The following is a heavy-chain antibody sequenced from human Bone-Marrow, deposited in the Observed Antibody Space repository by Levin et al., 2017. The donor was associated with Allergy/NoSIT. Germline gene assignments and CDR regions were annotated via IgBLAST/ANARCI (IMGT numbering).Heavy chain of an antibody. J-gene: IGHJ6*02. D-gene: IGHD3-10*01. CDR3: ARAGGSGSYGMDV. CDR2: INSDGSST. CDR1: GFTFSSYW. V-gene: IGHV3-74*01. Sequence: GGSLRLSCAASGFTFSSYWMHWVRQAPGKGLVWVSRINSDGSSTSYADSVKGRFTISRDNAKNTLYLQMNSLRAEDTAVYYCARAGGSGSYGMDVWGQGTTVTVSS.